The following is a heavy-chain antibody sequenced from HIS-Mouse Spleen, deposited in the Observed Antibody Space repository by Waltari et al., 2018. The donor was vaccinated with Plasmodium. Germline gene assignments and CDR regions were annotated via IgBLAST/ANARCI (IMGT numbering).Heavy chain of an antibody. J-gene: IGHJ2*01. CDR3: DSSWYWYFDL. CDR2: IKQDGSEK. V-gene: IGHV3-7*01. D-gene: IGHD6-13*01. Sequence: GLEWVANIKQDGSEKYYVDSVKGRFTISRANAKNSLYLKMNSLGAEDTAEYYWDSSWYWYFDLWGRGTMVTASS.